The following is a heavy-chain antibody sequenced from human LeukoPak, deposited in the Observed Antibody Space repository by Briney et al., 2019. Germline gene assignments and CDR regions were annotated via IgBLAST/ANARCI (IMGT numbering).Heavy chain of an antibody. D-gene: IGHD6-13*01. CDR1: GFTVTSNY. Sequence: QSGGSLRLSCAASGFTVTSNYMSWVRQAPGKELEWVSVIYSGGTTYYADSVKGRFTISRDNSKNTLYLQMNSLRAEDTAVYYCARASSAAAGYYFDYWGQGTLVTVSS. J-gene: IGHJ4*02. CDR3: ARASSAAAGYYFDY. V-gene: IGHV3-66*01. CDR2: IYSGGTT.